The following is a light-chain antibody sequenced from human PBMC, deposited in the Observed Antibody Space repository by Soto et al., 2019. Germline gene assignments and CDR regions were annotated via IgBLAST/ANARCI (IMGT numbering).Light chain of an antibody. J-gene: IGLJ2*01. CDR2: EGS. V-gene: IGLV2-23*01. CDR3: CSYAGSSTHVV. Sequence: QSALTQPASVSGSPGQSITISCTGISSDVGSYNLVSWYQQHPGKAPKLMIYEGSKGPSGVSNRFSGSKSGNTASLTISGLQAEDEADYYCCSYAGSSTHVVFGGGTKVTVL. CDR1: SSDVGSYNL.